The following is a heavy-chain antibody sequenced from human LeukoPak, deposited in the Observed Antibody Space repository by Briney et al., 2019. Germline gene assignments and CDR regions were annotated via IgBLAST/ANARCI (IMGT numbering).Heavy chain of an antibody. CDR2: ISYDGGNK. CDR1: GFTFSSFG. D-gene: IGHD3-10*01. CDR3: ARGGFYGSGTYFAADY. Sequence: QPGRSLTLSCAASGFTFSSFGMHWVRQAPGKGLEWVAVISYDGGNKYYADSVKGRFTISRDNSKNTLYLQMNSLRAEDTAVYYCARGGFYGSGTYFAADYWGQGTLVTVSS. J-gene: IGHJ4*02. V-gene: IGHV3-30*19.